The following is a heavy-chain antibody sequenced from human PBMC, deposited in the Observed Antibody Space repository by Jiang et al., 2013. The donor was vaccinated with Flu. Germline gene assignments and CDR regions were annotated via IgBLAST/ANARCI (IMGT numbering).Heavy chain of an antibody. J-gene: IGHJ3*02. V-gene: IGHV4-34*01. CDR3: ASNGQVAGDAFDI. D-gene: IGHD2-8*01. Sequence: LEWIGEINHSGSTNYNPSLKSRVTISVDTSKNQFSLKLSSVTAADTAVYYCASNGQVAGDAFDIWGQGTMVTVSS. CDR2: INHSGST.